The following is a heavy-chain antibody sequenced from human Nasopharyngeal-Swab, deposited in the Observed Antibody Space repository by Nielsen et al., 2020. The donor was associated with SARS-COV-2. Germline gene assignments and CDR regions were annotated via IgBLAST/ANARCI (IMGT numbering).Heavy chain of an antibody. J-gene: IGHJ6*02. V-gene: IGHV3-7*03. D-gene: IGHD5/OR15-5a*01. CDR1: GFTFSSYW. CDR2: IKQDGSEK. CDR3: ARDLHPVYDWGMDV. Sequence: GESLKISCAASGFTFSSYWMSWVRQAPGKGLEWVANIKQDGSEKYYVDSVKGRFTISRDNAKNSLYLQMNSLRAEDTAVYYCARDLHPVYDWGMDVWGQGTTVTVSS.